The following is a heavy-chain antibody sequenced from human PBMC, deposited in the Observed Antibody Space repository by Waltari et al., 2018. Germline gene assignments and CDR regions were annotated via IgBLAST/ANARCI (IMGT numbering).Heavy chain of an antibody. Sequence: QVQLVESGGGVVQPGRSLRLSCAASGFTFSSYAMHWVRQAPGKGLEWVAVIAYDGSNKDYADSVEGRFTISRDNAKNTLYLQMNSLRAEDTAVYFCARGGDDGRGYYPRDYWGQGTLVTVSS. V-gene: IGHV3-30-3*01. D-gene: IGHD3-22*01. J-gene: IGHJ4*02. CDR1: GFTFSSYA. CDR2: IAYDGSNK. CDR3: ARGGDDGRGYYPRDY.